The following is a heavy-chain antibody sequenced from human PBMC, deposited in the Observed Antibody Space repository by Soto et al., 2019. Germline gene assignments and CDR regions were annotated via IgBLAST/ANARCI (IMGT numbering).Heavy chain of an antibody. J-gene: IGHJ6*02. D-gene: IGHD2-2*01. CDR1: GFTFSSYW. CDR3: ARDPVEGYCSSTSCYLGYYGMDV. V-gene: IGHV3-7*05. Sequence: GSLRLSCAASGFTFSSYWMSWVRQAPGKGLEWVANIKQDGSEKYYVDSVKGRFTISRDNAKNSLYLQMNSLRAEDTAVYYCARDPVEGYCSSTSCYLGYYGMDVWGQGTTVTVSS. CDR2: IKQDGSEK.